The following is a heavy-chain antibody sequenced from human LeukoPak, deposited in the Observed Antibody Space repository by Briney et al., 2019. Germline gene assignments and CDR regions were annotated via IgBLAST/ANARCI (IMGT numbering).Heavy chain of an antibody. V-gene: IGHV4-59*01. Sequence: SETLSLTCTVSGGSISSYYWSWIRQPPGKGLEWIGYISYSGSTNYNPSLKSRVTISVDTSKKQFSLKLSSVTAADTAVYYCAITRSGSSWYVPYYYYMDVWGKGTTVTVSS. CDR1: GGSISSYY. J-gene: IGHJ6*03. D-gene: IGHD6-13*01. CDR3: AITRSGSSWYVPYYYYMDV. CDR2: ISYSGST.